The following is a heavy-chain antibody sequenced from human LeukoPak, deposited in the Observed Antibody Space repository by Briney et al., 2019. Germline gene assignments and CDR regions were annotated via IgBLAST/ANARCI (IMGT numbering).Heavy chain of an antibody. CDR2: ISWNSGSI. CDR3: AKGGYSGYDSGFDY. J-gene: IGHJ4*02. CDR1: GLTFDDYA. Sequence: GGSLRLSCAASGLTFDDYAMHWVRQAPGKGLEWVSGISWNSGSIGYADSVKGRFTISRDNAKNSLYLQMNSLRAEDMALYYCAKGGYSGYDSGFDYWGQGTLVTVSS. D-gene: IGHD5-12*01. V-gene: IGHV3-9*03.